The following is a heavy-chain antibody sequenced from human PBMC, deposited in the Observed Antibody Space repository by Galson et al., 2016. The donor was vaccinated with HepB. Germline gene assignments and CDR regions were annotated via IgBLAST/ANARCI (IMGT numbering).Heavy chain of an antibody. CDR2: IDPTDSYT. J-gene: IGHJ6*02. CDR3: ARHAEETSYYYSGMDV. V-gene: IGHV5-10-1*01. Sequence: QSGAEVKKPGESLTISCTASGYRFTSYWITWVRQMPGKGLEWMGRIDPTDSYTSYSPSFQGHVTISADKSITTAYLQWSSVKASDTAIYYCARHAEETSYYYSGMDVWGQGTTVAVSS. CDR1: GYRFTSYW.